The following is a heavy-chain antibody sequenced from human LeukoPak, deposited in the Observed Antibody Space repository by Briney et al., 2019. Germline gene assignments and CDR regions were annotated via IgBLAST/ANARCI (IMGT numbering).Heavy chain of an antibody. V-gene: IGHV4-61*08. CDR3: ARDRTGSNHDYYYYMDV. Sequence: PSETLSLTCTVSGGSISSGGYYWRWIRQHPGKGLEWIGYIYYSGSTNYNPSLKSRVTISVDTSKNQFSLRLSPVTAADTAVYYCARDRTGSNHDYYYYMDVWGKGTTVTVSS. CDR2: IYYSGST. J-gene: IGHJ6*03. CDR1: GGSISSGGYY. D-gene: IGHD3/OR15-3a*01.